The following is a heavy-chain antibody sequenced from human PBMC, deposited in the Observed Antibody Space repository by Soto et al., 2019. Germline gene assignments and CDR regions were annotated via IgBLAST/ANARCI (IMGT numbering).Heavy chain of an antibody. J-gene: IGHJ3*02. Sequence: ASVKVACKASGYTFTSYGISWVRQAPGQGLEWMGWISAYNGNTNYAQKLQGRVTMTTDTSTSTAYMELRSLRSDDTAVYYCARDTSPYYDSSGYYYPHIWGQGTMVTVSS. D-gene: IGHD3-22*01. CDR2: ISAYNGNT. V-gene: IGHV1-18*01. CDR3: ARDTSPYYDSSGYYYPHI. CDR1: GYTFTSYG.